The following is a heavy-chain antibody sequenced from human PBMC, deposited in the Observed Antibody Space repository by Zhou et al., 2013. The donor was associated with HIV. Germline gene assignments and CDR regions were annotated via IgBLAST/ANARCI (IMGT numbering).Heavy chain of an antibody. CDR1: GGTFSSYA. J-gene: IGHJ4*02. D-gene: IGHD2-21*01. Sequence: QVQLVQSGAEVKKPGSSVKVSCKASGGTFSSYAISWVRQAPGQGLEWMGRIIPILGIANYAQKFQGRVTITADKSTSTAYMELSSLRSEDTAVYYCARDRPYCGGDCYQYYFDYWGQGTLVTVSS. V-gene: IGHV1-69*04. CDR2: IIPILGIA. CDR3: ARDRPYCGGDCYQYYFDY.